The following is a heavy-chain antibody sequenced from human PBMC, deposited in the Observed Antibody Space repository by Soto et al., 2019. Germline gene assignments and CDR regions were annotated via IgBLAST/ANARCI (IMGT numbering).Heavy chain of an antibody. CDR2: INSDGSST. V-gene: IGHV3-74*01. Sequence: GGSLRLSCAASGFTFSSYWMHWVRQAPGKGLVWVSRINSDGSSTSYADSVKGRFTISRDNAKNTLYLQMNSLRAEDTAVYYCATSGDGSSSYYYYMDVWGKGTTVTVSS. CDR1: GFTFSSYW. J-gene: IGHJ6*03. D-gene: IGHD6-6*01. CDR3: ATSGDGSSSYYYYMDV.